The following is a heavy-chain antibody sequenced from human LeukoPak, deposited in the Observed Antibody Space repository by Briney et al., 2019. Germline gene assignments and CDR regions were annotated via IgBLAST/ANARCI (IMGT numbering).Heavy chain of an antibody. CDR3: ARGPSIAARYDAFDI. CDR2: IKQDGSEE. J-gene: IGHJ3*02. Sequence: GGSLRLSCSASGFTFSRYWMSWVRHTPGKGLEWVANIKQDGSEEYYVDSVKGRFTISRDNAKNSLYLQVISLRAEDTAVYYCARGPSIAARYDAFDIWGQGTMVTVSS. D-gene: IGHD6-6*01. CDR1: GFTFSRYW. V-gene: IGHV3-7*02.